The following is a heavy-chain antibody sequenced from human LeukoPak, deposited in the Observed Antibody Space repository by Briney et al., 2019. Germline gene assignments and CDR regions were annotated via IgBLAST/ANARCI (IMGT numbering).Heavy chain of an antibody. CDR1: GYTFTSYG. CDR2: ITAYNDNT. J-gene: IGHJ4*02. D-gene: IGHD3-10*01. CDR3: ARALLWFGEPSHIDY. V-gene: IGHV1-18*01. Sequence: ASVKVSFKASGYTFTSYGISWVRQPPGQGLAWMGWITAYNDNTNYAQKLKGRVIMTTDTSTSTAYMELRSRRSYDTAVYYCARALLWFGEPSHIDYWGQGTLVTASS.